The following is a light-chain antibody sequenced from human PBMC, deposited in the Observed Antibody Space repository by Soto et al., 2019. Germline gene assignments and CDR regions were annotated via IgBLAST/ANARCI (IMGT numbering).Light chain of an antibody. V-gene: IGLV2-14*03. CDR3: SSFTGPTTLDV. CDR2: DVS. J-gene: IGLJ1*01. Sequence: QSALTQPASVSGSPGQSVTISCTGTSSDVGAYKYVSWYQKHPGKAPKLMIYDVSNRPSGISNRFSGSKSGNTAFLTISGLQPEDEADYYCSSFTGPTTLDVFGTGTKLTVL. CDR1: SSDVGAYKY.